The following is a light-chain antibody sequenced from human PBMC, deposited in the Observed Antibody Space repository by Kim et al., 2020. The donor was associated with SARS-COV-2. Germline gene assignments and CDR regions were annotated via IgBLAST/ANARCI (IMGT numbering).Light chain of an antibody. CDR2: KAS. V-gene: IGKV1-5*03. CDR3: QQYKTYST. CDR1: QSIDGW. Sequence: DIQMTQSPSTLSASVGDRVTISCRASQSIDGWLAWYQQKPGEAPKILIYKASSLQSGVPSRFSGSGSGTEFTLTISSLQPDDFATYYCQQYKTYSTFGQGTKVDIK. J-gene: IGKJ1*01.